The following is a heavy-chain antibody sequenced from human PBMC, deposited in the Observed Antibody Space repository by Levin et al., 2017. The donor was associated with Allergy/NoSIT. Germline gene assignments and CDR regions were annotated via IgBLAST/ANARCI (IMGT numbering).Heavy chain of an antibody. CDR1: GFIFSRYE. V-gene: IGHV3-48*03. D-gene: IGHD3-10*02. CDR3: VGLGILGESGDSRDF. Sequence: PGGSLRLSCAASGFIFSRYEMYWVRQAPGKGLEWISYISSRGETTHYADSVKARFTISRDNTKNSLYMQMNSLRAEDTAIYQCVGLGILGESGDSRDFWGQGTLVTVSS. J-gene: IGHJ4*02. CDR2: ISSRGETT.